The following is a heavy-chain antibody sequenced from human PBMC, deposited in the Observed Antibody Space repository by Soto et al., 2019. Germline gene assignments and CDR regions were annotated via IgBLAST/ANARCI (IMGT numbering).Heavy chain of an antibody. V-gene: IGHV3-9*01. CDR1: GFLFEDFA. CDR2: ISWNSGTI. J-gene: IGHJ6*02. CDR3: ARAQYFQGSGSYYPAYYYYVMDV. Sequence: EVKLVESGGGLVQPGRSLRLSCVGSGFLFEDFAMHWVRQAPGKGLEWVAGISWNSGTIQYADSVKGRFTISRDNAKDSVYLQMNSLRPDDTALYYCARAQYFQGSGSYYPAYYYYVMDVWGQGTTVTVSS. D-gene: IGHD3-10*01.